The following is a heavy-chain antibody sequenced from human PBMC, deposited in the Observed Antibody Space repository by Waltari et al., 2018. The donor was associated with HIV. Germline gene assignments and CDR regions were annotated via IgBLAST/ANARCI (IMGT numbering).Heavy chain of an antibody. D-gene: IGHD3-22*01. CDR1: GFTLGCLS. Sequence: EVQLVESGGGLVKPGGSLRLSCAASGFTLGCLSMNWVRQAPGKGLEWVSSISSSSSYIYYADSVKGRFTISRDNAKNSLYLQMNSLRAEDTAVYYCARVDYYHSTKSRYFDSWGQGTLVTVSS. V-gene: IGHV3-21*01. CDR2: ISSSSSYI. CDR3: ARVDYYHSTKSRYFDS. J-gene: IGHJ4*02.